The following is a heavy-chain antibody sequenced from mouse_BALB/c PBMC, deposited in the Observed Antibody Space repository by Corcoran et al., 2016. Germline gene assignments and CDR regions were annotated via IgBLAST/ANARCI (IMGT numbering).Heavy chain of an antibody. D-gene: IGHD2-1*01. V-gene: IGHV1-9*01. J-gene: IGHJ3*01. CDR2: ILAGSGST. CDR3: ARSFGNYWFAY. Sequence: QVQLQQSGAELLKPGASVKISCKATGYTFSSYWIEWVKQRPGHGLEWIGEILAGSGSTNYNEKFKGKATFTADTSSNTAYMQLSSLTSEDSAVYYCARSFGNYWFAYWGQGTLVTVSS. CDR1: GYTFSSYW.